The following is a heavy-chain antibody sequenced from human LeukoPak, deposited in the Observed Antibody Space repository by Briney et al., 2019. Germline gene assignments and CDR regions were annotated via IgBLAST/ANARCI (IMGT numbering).Heavy chain of an antibody. CDR1: GASISSYY. CDR3: ARGKVVPAAIPRVGGIDY. J-gene: IGHJ4*02. V-gene: IGHV4-4*07. D-gene: IGHD2-2*02. Sequence: PSETLSLTCTASGASISSYYWSWIRQPAGKGLEWIGRIYTSGSTNYNPSLKSRVTISVDTSKNQFSLKLSSVTAADTAVYYCARGKVVPAAIPRVGGIDYWGQGTLVTVSS. CDR2: IYTSGST.